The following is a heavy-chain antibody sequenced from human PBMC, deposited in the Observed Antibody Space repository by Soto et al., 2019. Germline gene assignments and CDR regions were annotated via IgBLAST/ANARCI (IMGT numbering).Heavy chain of an antibody. V-gene: IGHV3-23*01. Sequence: GRSLRLSCVASGFTFSSYAMCWVRQAPGQRLEWVATFSGGRDTTWHADAVKGRFTVPRHSSKNRLSRQINSLRPEDTALYYCAKATPATCTGSICYSFGCWGQGTLVTVSS. D-gene: IGHD2-21*01. CDR1: GFTFSSYA. CDR3: AKATPATCTGSICYSFGC. CDR2: FSGGRDTT. J-gene: IGHJ4*02.